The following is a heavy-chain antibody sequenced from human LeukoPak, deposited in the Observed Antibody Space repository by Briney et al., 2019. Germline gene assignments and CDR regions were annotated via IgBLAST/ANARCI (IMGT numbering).Heavy chain of an antibody. CDR1: GFSLSNYW. CDR3: ARDWVAGVPYDAFDI. V-gene: IGHV3-7*01. CDR2: IKEDGSEK. Sequence: GSLRLSCVASGFSLSNYWMSWVRQAPGKGLEWVANIKEDGSEKYYVGSVKSRFTISRNNAKNSLCLHMDSLTAEDTAIYYCARDWVAGVPYDAFDIWGQGTMVSVSS. D-gene: IGHD3-10*01. J-gene: IGHJ3*02.